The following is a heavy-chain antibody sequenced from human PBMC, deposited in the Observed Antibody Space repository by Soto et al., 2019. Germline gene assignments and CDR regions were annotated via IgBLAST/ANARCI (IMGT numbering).Heavy chain of an antibody. CDR3: AYSSTPFDY. V-gene: IGHV3-23*01. J-gene: IGHJ4*02. D-gene: IGHD6-13*01. Sequence: VGSLRLSCAASGFTFSNYAMSWVRQAPGKGLEWVSTISGAGGATFYADSVKGRFTISRDNSKSTLLLQMNSLRAEDTAVYYCAYSSTPFDYWGQGTLVTVSS. CDR2: ISGAGGAT. CDR1: GFTFSNYA.